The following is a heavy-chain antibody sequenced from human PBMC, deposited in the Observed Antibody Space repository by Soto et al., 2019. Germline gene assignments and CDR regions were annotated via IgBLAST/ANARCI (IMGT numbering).Heavy chain of an antibody. CDR2: IYYSGST. CDR3: ASRLARATTTCDYFDL. V-gene: IGHV4-59*01. CDR1: NGSIINYY. Sequence: QVQLQESGPGLVKPSETLSLTCTISNGSIINYYWSWIRQPPGKGLEWIGFIYYSGSTNYNPYLVERVTRSVDMSRILRPLNLISVAAADTAVYYCASRLARATTTCDYFDLGGQGTMVTVSS. J-gene: IGHJ3*01. D-gene: IGHD1-26*01.